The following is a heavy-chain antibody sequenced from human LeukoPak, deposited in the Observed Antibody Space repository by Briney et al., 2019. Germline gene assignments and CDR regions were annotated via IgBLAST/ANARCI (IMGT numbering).Heavy chain of an antibody. D-gene: IGHD2-2*01. CDR2: TSANNRNT. CDR3: ARSQAVVSSSLYYYYMDV. J-gene: IGHJ6*03. V-gene: IGHV1-18*01. CDR1: GYTFLSHG. Sequence: ASVTVSCKASGYTFLSHGFSWVRQAPGQGLEWMGWTSANNRNTNYAQRLQGRVTITTDTSTDTAYMELRTLRSDDTAVYYCARSQAVVSSSLYYYYMDVWGKGTTIIVSS.